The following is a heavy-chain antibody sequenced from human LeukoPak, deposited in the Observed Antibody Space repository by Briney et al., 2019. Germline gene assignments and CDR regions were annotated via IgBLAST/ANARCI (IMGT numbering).Heavy chain of an antibody. CDR3: ARALYGVVVLDY. CDR2: IYSGGST. V-gene: IGHV3-53*01. J-gene: IGHJ4*02. D-gene: IGHD3-22*01. Sequence: LPGGSLRLSCAASGVTVSSNYMSWVRQAPGKGLEWVSVIYSGGSTYYADSVKGRFTISRDNSKNTLYLQMNSLRAEDTAVYYCARALYGVVVLDYWGQGTLVTVSS. CDR1: GVTVSSNY.